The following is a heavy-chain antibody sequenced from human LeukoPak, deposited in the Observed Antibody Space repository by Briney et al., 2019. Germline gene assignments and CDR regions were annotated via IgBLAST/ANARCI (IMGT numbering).Heavy chain of an antibody. CDR2: IHYSGST. Sequence: SETMSLTCIVSGGFLSRYYWSWIRQPAGEGREWIGYIHYSGSTNYNPSLKSRVTISVDTSKNQFSLKLSSVTAADTAVYYCARHLRNYDMWTGYSPHLGFDPWGQGTLVTVSS. V-gene: IGHV4-59*08. J-gene: IGHJ5*02. D-gene: IGHD3-9*01. CDR1: GGFLSRYY. CDR3: ARHLRNYDMWTGYSPHLGFDP.